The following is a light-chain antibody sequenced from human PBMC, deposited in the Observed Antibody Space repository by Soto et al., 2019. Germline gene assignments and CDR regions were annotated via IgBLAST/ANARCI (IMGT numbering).Light chain of an antibody. CDR1: QDIKYY. V-gene: IGKV1-17*01. CDR2: AAS. J-gene: IGKJ1*01. CDR3: LQHHAFSWT. Sequence: IRMTQSPPSLSAFTGDSVTLPCPASQDIKYYLAWYQQKPGKAPKRLIYAASSLQSGVPFRFSGSGSGTEFTLTISSLQPEDFATYYCLQHHAFSWTFGQGTMV.